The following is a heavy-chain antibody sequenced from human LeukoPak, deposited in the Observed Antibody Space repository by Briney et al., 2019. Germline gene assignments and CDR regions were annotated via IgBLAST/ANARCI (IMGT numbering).Heavy chain of an antibody. V-gene: IGHV4-4*07. Sequence: PSETLSLTCTVSGGSISSYYWSWIRQPAGNGLEWIGRIYTSGSTNYNPSLKSRVTMSVDTSKNQFSLKLSSVTAADTAVYYCARSGVVPAATLYYYYYYGMDVWGQGTTVTVSS. CDR1: GGSISSYY. CDR2: IYTSGST. J-gene: IGHJ6*02. CDR3: ARSGVVPAATLYYYYYYGMDV. D-gene: IGHD2-2*01.